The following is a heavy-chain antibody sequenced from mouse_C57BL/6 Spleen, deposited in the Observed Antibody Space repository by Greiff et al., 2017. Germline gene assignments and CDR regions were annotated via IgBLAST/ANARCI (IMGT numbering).Heavy chain of an antibody. V-gene: IGHV2-2*01. D-gene: IGHD1-1*01. Sequence: VMLVESGPGLVQPSQSLSITCTVSGFSLTSYGVHWVRQSPGKGLEWLGVIWSGGSTDYNAAFISRLSISKDNSKSQVFFKMNSLQADDTAIYYCARSGGTTVVAPNFDYWGQGTTLTVSS. CDR1: GFSLTSYG. J-gene: IGHJ2*01. CDR3: ARSGGTTVVAPNFDY. CDR2: IWSGGST.